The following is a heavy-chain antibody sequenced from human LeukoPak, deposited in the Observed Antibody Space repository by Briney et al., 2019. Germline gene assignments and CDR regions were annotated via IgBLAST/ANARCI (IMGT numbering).Heavy chain of an antibody. CDR3: ARGKGVGALT. V-gene: IGHV1-2*02. CDR2: INPNSGGT. CDR1: GYTFTNYG. Sequence: ASVKVSCKASGYTFTNYGITWVRQAPGQGLEWMGWINPNSGGTNYAQKFQGRVTMTRDTSISTAYMELSRLRSDDTAVYYCARGKGVGALTWGQGTMVTVSS. J-gene: IGHJ3*01. D-gene: IGHD1-26*01.